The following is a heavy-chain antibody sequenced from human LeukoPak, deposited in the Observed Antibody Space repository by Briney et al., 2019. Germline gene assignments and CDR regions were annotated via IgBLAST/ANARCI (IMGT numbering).Heavy chain of an antibody. J-gene: IGHJ4*02. V-gene: IGHV3-48*01. CDR2: ISSSSSAI. CDR1: GFTFSSYS. Sequence: GGSLRLSCAASGFTFSSYSMNWVRQAPGKGLEWVSYISSSSSAIYYADSVKGRFTISRDNSKNTLYLQMNSLRAEDTAVYYCARGYSSTQLVDYFDYWGQGTLVTVSS. CDR3: ARGYSSTQLVDYFDY. D-gene: IGHD6-13*01.